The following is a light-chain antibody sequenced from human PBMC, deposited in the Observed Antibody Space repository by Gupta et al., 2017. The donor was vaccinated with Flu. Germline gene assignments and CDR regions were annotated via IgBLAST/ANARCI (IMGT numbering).Light chain of an antibody. V-gene: IGKV1-17*01. CDR3: RQHNSNHFT. Sequence: ILMPQSPSALSASVGDRVTITCRASQGIRNDLGWYQQKPGKAPKRLIYAAASLQSGVPSRCSGSGSGTEVTLTISSLQPEDVATDYCRQHNSNHFTFGHGTKVDIK. CDR1: QGIRND. CDR2: AAA. J-gene: IGKJ3*01.